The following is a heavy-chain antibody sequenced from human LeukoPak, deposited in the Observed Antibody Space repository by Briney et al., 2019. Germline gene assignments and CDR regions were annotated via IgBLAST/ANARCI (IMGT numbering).Heavy chain of an antibody. Sequence: PGGSLRLSCAVSGFSFDDYAMHWVRQVPGKGLEWVSGISWNSDNIGYADSVKGRFTTSRDNAKNSLYLQMNSLRAGDTALYYCAINGGGDSGYGNFDYWGQGTLVTVSS. V-gene: IGHV3-9*01. J-gene: IGHJ4*02. D-gene: IGHD5-12*01. CDR1: GFSFDDYA. CDR3: AINGGGDSGYGNFDY. CDR2: ISWNSDNI.